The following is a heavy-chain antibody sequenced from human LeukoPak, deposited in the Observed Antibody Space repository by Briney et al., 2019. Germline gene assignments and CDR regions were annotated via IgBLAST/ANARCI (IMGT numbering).Heavy chain of an antibody. V-gene: IGHV4-31*03. J-gene: IGHJ4*02. D-gene: IGHD4-17*01. CDR2: IYYSGST. CDR1: GGSISSGGYY. Sequence: PPQTLSLTCTVSGGSISSGGYYWSWIRQHPGKGLEWIGYIYYSGSTYYTPSLKSRVTISVDTSKNQFSLKLSSVTAADTAVYYCARGIFPMTTVTTSFDYWGQGTLVTVSS. CDR3: ARGIFPMTTVTTSFDY.